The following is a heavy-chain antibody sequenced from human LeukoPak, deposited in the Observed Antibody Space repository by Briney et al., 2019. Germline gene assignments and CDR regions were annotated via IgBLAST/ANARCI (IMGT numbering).Heavy chain of an antibody. V-gene: IGHV1-8*01. D-gene: IGHD2-15*01. CDR2: MNPNSGST. Sequence: GASVKVSCKASGYTFTSFDMNWVRQATGQGLEWMGWMNPNSGSTGYAQKFQGRVTMTRNTSISTAYMELSSLRSEDTAVYYCARGLRYCSGGRCYFSPPYYYYMDVWGKGTTVTISS. J-gene: IGHJ6*03. CDR1: GYTFTSFD. CDR3: ARGLRYCSGGRCYFSPPYYYYMDV.